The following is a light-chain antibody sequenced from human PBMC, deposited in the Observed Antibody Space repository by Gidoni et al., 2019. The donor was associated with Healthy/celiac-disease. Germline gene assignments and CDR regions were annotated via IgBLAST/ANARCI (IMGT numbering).Light chain of an antibody. Sequence: EIEMTQSPATLSVSPGERATLSCRASQSVSSNLAWYQQKPGQAPRLLIYGASTRATGIPARFSVSGSGTEFTLTISILHSEDFAGYYCQQYNNWPPVPFXQXTKVEIK. CDR3: QQYNNWPPVP. CDR2: GAS. CDR1: QSVSSN. V-gene: IGKV3-15*01. J-gene: IGKJ1*01.